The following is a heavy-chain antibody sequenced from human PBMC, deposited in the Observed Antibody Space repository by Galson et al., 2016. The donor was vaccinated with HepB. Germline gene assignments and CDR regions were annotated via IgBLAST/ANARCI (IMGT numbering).Heavy chain of an antibody. Sequence: SLRLSCAASGFTFSSYAMSWVRQAPGKGLEWVSAISGSDGSTYYVDSVKGRFTISRDNSKNMLYLQMNSLRAEDTAVYYCAKGQQLAYFDYWGQGTLVTVSS. CDR2: ISGSDGST. CDR3: AKGQQLAYFDY. CDR1: GFTFSSYA. J-gene: IGHJ4*02. D-gene: IGHD6-13*01. V-gene: IGHV3-23*01.